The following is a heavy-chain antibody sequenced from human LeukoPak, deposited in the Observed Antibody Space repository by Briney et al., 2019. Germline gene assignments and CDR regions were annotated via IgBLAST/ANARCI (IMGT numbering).Heavy chain of an antibody. D-gene: IGHD3-3*01. CDR3: ARWAARDFWSGYRDAFDI. Sequence: PWASVKVSCKASGGTFSSYAISWVRQAPGQGLEWMGGIIPIFGTANYAQKFQGRVTITTDESTSTAYMELSSLRSEDTAVYYCARWAARDFWSGYRDAFDIWGQGTMVTVSS. V-gene: IGHV1-69*05. J-gene: IGHJ3*02. CDR1: GGTFSSYA. CDR2: IIPIFGTA.